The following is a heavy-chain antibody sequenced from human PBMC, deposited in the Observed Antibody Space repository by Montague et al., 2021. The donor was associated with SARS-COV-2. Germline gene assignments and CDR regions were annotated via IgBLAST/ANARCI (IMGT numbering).Heavy chain of an antibody. CDR1: GASRSTKNYY. CDR2: ISYSATS. J-gene: IGHJ4*02. D-gene: IGHD3-16*02. Sequence: SETLSLTCTFSGASRSTKNYYWGWIRQPPGKGLEWIGSISYSATSYSNPSLKSRVTMSVDTSRNQLSLNLSSVTIADTAVYYCARLGITLGGVIVIRYYFDFWGQGTLVTVSS. V-gene: IGHV4-39*01. CDR3: ARLGITLGGVIVIRYYFDF.